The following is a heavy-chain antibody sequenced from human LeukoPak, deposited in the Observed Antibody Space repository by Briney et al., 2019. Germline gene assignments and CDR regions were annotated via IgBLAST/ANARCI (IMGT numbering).Heavy chain of an antibody. CDR3: ARTYDSSGYYYADYCYYMDV. Sequence: ASVKVSCKASGYTFTSYGISWVRQAPGQGLEWMGWISAYNGNTNYAQKLQGRVTMTTDTSTSTAYMELRSLRSDDTAVYYCARTYDSSGYYYADYCYYMDVWGKGTTVTVSS. CDR2: ISAYNGNT. J-gene: IGHJ6*03. D-gene: IGHD3-22*01. CDR1: GYTFTSYG. V-gene: IGHV1-18*01.